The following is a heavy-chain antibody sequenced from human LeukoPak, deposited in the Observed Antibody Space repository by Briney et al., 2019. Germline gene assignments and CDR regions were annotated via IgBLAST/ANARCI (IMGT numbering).Heavy chain of an antibody. D-gene: IGHD2-2*02. V-gene: IGHV1-69*05. CDR1: GGTFSSYA. Sequence: ASVKVSCKAPGGTFSSYAISWVRQAPGQGLEWMGGIIPIFGTANYAQKFQGRVTITTDESTSTAYMELSSLRSEDTAVYYCARDSWRDCSSTSCYRYYYYYYMDVWGKGTTVTVSS. CDR2: IIPIFGTA. CDR3: ARDSWRDCSSTSCYRYYYYYYMDV. J-gene: IGHJ6*03.